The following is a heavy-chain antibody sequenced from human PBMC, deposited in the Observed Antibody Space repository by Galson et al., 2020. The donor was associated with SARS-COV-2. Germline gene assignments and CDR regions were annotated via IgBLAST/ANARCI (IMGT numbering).Heavy chain of an antibody. CDR3: ARERMSQEYDDSGYYDIVALDI. CDR2: IFDSGNT. Sequence: SETLSLTCSVSGGSVSGGDYRWSWIRQSPEKGLEWVGFIFDSGNTNYNPSLKGRITISIDTSRNQFSLKLSSATAGDTAVYYCARERMSQEYDDSGYYDIVALDIWGQGTTVTVSS. V-gene: IGHV4-61*08. D-gene: IGHD3-22*01. CDR1: GGSVSGGDYR. J-gene: IGHJ3*02.